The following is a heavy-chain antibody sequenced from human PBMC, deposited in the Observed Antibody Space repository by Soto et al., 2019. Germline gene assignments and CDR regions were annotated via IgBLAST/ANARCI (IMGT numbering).Heavy chain of an antibody. CDR3: ARENLDYSSEHGVAAFDI. J-gene: IGHJ3*02. D-gene: IGHD4-4*01. V-gene: IGHV4-31*03. CDR2: IYYSGST. CDR1: GGSISSGGYY. Sequence: QVQLQESGPGLVKPSQTLSLTCTVSGGSISSGGYYWSWIRQHPGKGLEWIGYIYYSGSTYYNPSLKSRVTISVDTSKNQFSLKLSSVTAADTAVYYCARENLDYSSEHGVAAFDIWGQGTMVTVSS.